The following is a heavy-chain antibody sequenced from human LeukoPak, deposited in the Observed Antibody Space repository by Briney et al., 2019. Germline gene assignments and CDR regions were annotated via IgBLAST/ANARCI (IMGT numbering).Heavy chain of an antibody. V-gene: IGHV4-59*08. CDR2: IYHTGST. D-gene: IGHD5-18*01. Sequence: PSETLSLTYTVSGGSISTYYWSWIRQPPGKGLEWMGYIYHTGSTKYNPSLKSRVTISVDTAQNQFSLNLSYVTAADTAVYYCATLDGYSYGLFHWGQGTLVTVSS. CDR1: GGSISTYY. CDR3: ATLDGYSYGLFH. J-gene: IGHJ4*02.